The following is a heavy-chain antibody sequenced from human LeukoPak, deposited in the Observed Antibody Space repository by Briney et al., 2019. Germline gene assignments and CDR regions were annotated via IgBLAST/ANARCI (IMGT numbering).Heavy chain of an antibody. CDR3: GRAYYLDYFYYYMDV. D-gene: IGHD3-22*01. CDR2: IKQDGSEK. J-gene: IGHJ6*03. V-gene: IGHV3-7*01. Sequence: GSLRLSCAASGFTFNIYWMSWVRQAPGRGLEWVANIKQDGSEKYYVDSVKGRFTISRDNAKNSLYLQMNSLRAEDTAVYYCGRAYYLDYFYYYMDVWGKGTTVTVSS. CDR1: GFTFNIYW.